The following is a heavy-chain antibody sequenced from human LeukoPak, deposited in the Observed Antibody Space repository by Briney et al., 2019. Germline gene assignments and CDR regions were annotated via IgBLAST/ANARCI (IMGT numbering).Heavy chain of an antibody. D-gene: IGHD3-3*01. V-gene: IGHV3-23*01. CDR1: GFTFDDYA. CDR2: ISGSGGST. CDR3: AKDPRTVYYDFWSGYYTGIDY. Sequence: PGRSLRLSCAASGFTFDDYAMPWVRQAPGKGLEWVSAISGSGGSTYYADSVKGRFTISRDNSKNTLYLQMNSLRAEDTAVYYCAKDPRTVYYDFWSGYYTGIDYWGQGTLVTVSS. J-gene: IGHJ4*02.